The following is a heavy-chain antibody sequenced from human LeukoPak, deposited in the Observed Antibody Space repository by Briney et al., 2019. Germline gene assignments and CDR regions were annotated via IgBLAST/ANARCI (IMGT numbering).Heavy chain of an antibody. J-gene: IGHJ4*02. V-gene: IGHV3-30-3*01. Sequence: RGSLRLSCAASGFTFSSYAIHWVRQAPGKRLEWVAFISYDGGDKRYAESVKGRITISRDNSRKTLYLQMHSLGPEVTAIYYCARDLSERYSIDYWGQGTLVTVSS. CDR1: GFTFSSYA. CDR2: ISYDGGDK. CDR3: ARDLSERYSIDY. D-gene: IGHD1-20*01.